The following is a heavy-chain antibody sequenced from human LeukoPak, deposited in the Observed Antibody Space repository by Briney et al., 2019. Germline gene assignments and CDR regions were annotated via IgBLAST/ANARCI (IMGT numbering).Heavy chain of an antibody. CDR2: INPNSGGT. CDR1: GYTFTGYY. Sequence: ASVKASCKASGYTFTGYYMHWVRQAPGQGLEWMGRINPNSGGTNYAQKFQGRVTMTRDTSISTAYMELSRLRSDDTAVYYCARGEEYSYGFNYFDYWGQGTLVTVSS. CDR3: ARGEEYSYGFNYFDY. J-gene: IGHJ4*02. D-gene: IGHD5-18*01. V-gene: IGHV1-2*06.